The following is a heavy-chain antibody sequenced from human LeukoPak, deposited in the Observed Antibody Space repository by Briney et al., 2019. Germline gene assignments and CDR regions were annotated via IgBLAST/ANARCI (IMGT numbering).Heavy chain of an antibody. Sequence: SETLSLTCTVSGASVSSGSYYWGWIRQPAGKGLEWIRFIYYSGSTNCNPSLKSRVTISVDTSKNQFSLKLSSVTAADTAVYYCARDQPQSCSGGSCSNGMDVWGKGTTVTVSS. J-gene: IGHJ6*04. CDR2: IYYSGST. CDR3: ARDQPQSCSGGSCSNGMDV. CDR1: GASVSSGSYY. V-gene: IGHV4-61*01. D-gene: IGHD2-15*01.